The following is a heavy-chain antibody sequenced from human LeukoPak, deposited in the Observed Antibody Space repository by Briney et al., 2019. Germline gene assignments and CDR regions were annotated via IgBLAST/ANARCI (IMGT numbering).Heavy chain of an antibody. CDR3: ARDSGTTGEVKFDP. CDR1: GVSISRYY. J-gene: IGHJ5*02. CDR2: IHSSGST. D-gene: IGHD3-10*01. V-gene: IGHV4-4*07. Sequence: SETLSLTCTVSGVSISRYYWSWIRQPAGKGLEWIGRIHSSGSTTYNPSLKSRVTMSIDTSKNQFSLKLSFVTAADTAVYYCARDSGTTGEVKFDPWGQGTLVTVSS.